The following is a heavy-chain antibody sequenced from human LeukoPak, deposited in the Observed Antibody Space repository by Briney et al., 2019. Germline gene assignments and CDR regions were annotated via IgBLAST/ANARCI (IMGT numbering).Heavy chain of an antibody. J-gene: IGHJ3*01. D-gene: IGHD1-1*01. Sequence: SETLSLTCTVSGGSISSYYWSWIRQPPGKGLEWIGYIYYSGSTNYNPSLKSRVTISVDTSKNQFSLKLSSVAAADTAMFYCARDPPGTTAFDLWGQGTMVTVSS. CDR1: GGSISSYY. V-gene: IGHV4-59*01. CDR3: ARDPPGTTAFDL. CDR2: IYYSGST.